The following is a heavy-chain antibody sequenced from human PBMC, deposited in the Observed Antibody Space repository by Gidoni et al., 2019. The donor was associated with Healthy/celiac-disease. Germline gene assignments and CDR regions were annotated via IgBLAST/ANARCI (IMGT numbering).Heavy chain of an antibody. CDR1: GYSFTSYW. Sequence: EVLLVQSGAEVKKPGESLKISCKGSGYSFTSYWIGWVRQMLGKGLEWMGIIYPGDSDTRYSPSFQGQVTISADKSISTAYLQWSSLKASDTAMYYCARSLRYFDWLLVGAFDYWGQGTLVTVSS. CDR2: IYPGDSDT. CDR3: ARSLRYFDWLLVGAFDY. V-gene: IGHV5-51*01. J-gene: IGHJ4*02. D-gene: IGHD3-9*01.